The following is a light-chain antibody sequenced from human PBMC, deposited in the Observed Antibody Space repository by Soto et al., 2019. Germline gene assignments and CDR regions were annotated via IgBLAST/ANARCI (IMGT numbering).Light chain of an antibody. CDR3: SAYTTSIALYV. J-gene: IGLJ1*01. CDR1: SSDVAEYKY. Sequence: QSALPQPASVSGSPGQSITISCTETSSDVAEYKYVSWYQQHPGRAPKLIIYDVSNRPSGVSNRFSGSKSGSTASLTISGLQAEDEADYYRSAYTTSIALYVFGAGTKVTVL. CDR2: DVS. V-gene: IGLV2-14*03.